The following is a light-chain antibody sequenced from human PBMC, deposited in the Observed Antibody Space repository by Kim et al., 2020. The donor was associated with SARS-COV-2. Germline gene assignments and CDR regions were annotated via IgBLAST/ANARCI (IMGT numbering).Light chain of an antibody. CDR2: GAS. Sequence: PVQRTPLTCRSSQSVKSQYLAWYQQRAGRPPRHLNFGASSRAAGIPDRFSGSGSETDFTLTISRLEPEDFAVYYSQQYTRAPAAYTFGEGTKLEI. V-gene: IGKV3-20*01. J-gene: IGKJ2*01. CDR1: QSVKSQY. CDR3: QQYTRAPAAYT.